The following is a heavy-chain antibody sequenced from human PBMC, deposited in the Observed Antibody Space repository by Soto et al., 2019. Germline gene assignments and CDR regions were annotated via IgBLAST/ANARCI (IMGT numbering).Heavy chain of an antibody. CDR3: AKGDRNTMIGVVIIKVDS. V-gene: IGHV1-2*02. J-gene: IGHJ5*01. Sequence: QVQLMQSGAEVKKPGASVKVSCTASGYTFTDYYMHWVRQAPGQGFEWMGWINPKSGGTSYAEKFQDRVTMTRDTSISTAYMELTSLRSDDTAVYYCAKGDRNTMIGVVIIKVDSWGQGALVTVSS. D-gene: IGHD3-22*01. CDR2: INPKSGGT. CDR1: GYTFTDYY.